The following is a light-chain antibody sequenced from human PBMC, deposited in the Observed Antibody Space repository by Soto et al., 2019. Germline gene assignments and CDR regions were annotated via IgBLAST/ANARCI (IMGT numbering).Light chain of an antibody. CDR3: QQHGDAPIT. J-gene: IGKJ5*01. V-gene: IGKV3-20*01. Sequence: EIVLTQSPGTLSLSPGERSTLSCRASQTVSRNNLVWYQQRPGQPPRXXIYGASSRATGIPDRFSGSGSGTDLSITISRLEPEDFEVYDGQQHGDAPITFGQGTRLEIK. CDR1: QTVSRNN. CDR2: GAS.